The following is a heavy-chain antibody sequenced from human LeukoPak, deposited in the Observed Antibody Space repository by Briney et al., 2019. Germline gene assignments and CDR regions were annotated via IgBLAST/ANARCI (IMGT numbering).Heavy chain of an antibody. V-gene: IGHV4-39*01. CDR1: GASIGTGGFY. CDR2: ILYSGTT. CDR3: ARLSSGGYRYAFDI. D-gene: IGHD6-19*01. J-gene: IGHJ3*02. Sequence: SETLSLTCTVSGASIGTGGFYWGWIRQPPGRELEYIGSILYSGTTYHNPSLRSRVTISTDTSKNQFSLKLTSVTAADAAIYHCARLSSGGYRYAFDIWGQGTMVTVSS.